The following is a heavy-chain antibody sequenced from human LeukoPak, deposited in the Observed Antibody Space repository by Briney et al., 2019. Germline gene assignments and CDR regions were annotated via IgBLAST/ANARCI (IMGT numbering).Heavy chain of an antibody. V-gene: IGHV3-23*01. CDR2: ISGSGTSA. CDR3: AKNSGSRFGWFDP. D-gene: IGHD1-26*01. J-gene: IGHJ5*02. CDR1: GFTFSTYA. Sequence: GGSLRLSCAASGFTFSTYAMSWVRQAPGKGLEWVSTISGSGTSAYYADSVKGRFTIPRDSSKSTMYLQMNSLSGGDTAVYYCAKNSGSRFGWFDPWGQGTLVTVSS.